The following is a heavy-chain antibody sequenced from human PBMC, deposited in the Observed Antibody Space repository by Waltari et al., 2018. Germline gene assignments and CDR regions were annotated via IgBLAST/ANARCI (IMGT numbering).Heavy chain of an antibody. CDR2: IYSGGST. V-gene: IGHV3-53*01. J-gene: IGHJ6*02. CDR3: ARDSYYYDGGGMDV. Sequence: EVQLVESGGGLIQPGGSPRLSCAASGFTVSSNYMSWVRQAPGKGLEWVSVIYSGGSTYYADSVKGRFTISRDKSKNTLYLQMNSLRAEDTAVYYCARDSYYYDGGGMDVWGQGPRSPSP. CDR1: GFTVSSNY. D-gene: IGHD3-22*01.